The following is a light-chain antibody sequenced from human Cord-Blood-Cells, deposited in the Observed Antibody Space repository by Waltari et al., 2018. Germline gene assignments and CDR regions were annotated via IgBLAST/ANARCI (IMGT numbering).Light chain of an antibody. Sequence: IQLTQSPSSLSASVGDRVTITCQSSQGIRSYLAWYQQKPGKAPKLLIYAASTLQSGVPSRVSGSGSGTDFTLTISSLQPEDFATYYCQQLNSYPLTFGGGTKVEIK. CDR3: QQLNSYPLT. V-gene: IGKV1-9*01. CDR2: AAS. CDR1: QGIRSY. J-gene: IGKJ4*01.